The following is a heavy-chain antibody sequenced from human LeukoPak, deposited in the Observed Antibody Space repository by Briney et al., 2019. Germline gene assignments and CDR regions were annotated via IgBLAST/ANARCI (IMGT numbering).Heavy chain of an antibody. V-gene: IGHV4-34*01. D-gene: IGHD1-14*01. J-gene: IGHJ5*02. Sequence: SETLSLTCAVYGGSFSGYYWSWIRQPPGKGLEWIGEINHSGSTNYNPSLKSRVTISVDTSKNQFSLKLSSVTAADTAVYYCASYRRDAWSRDPPRWFDPWGQGTLVTVSS. CDR1: GGSFSGYY. CDR2: INHSGST. CDR3: ASYRRDAWSRDPPRWFDP.